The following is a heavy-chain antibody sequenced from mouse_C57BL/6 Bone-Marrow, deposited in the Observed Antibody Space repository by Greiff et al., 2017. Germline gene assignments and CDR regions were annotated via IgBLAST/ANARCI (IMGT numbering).Heavy chain of an antibody. D-gene: IGHD2-4*01. CDR3: ASYYDGRAMDY. J-gene: IGHJ4*01. CDR1: GYSITSGYY. V-gene: IGHV3-6*01. Sequence: EVHLVESGPGLVKPSQSLSLTCSVTGYSITSGYYWNWIRQFPGNKLEWMGYISYDGSNNYNPSLKNRISITRDTSKNQFFLKLNSVTTEDTATYYCASYYDGRAMDYWGQGTSVTVSS. CDR2: ISYDGSN.